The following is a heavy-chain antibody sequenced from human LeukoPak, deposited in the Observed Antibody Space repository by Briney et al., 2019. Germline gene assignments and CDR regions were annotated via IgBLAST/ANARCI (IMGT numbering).Heavy chain of an antibody. D-gene: IGHD3-22*01. CDR1: GGSISSYY. CDR3: ARTPSYYDSSGLYYLDY. Sequence: SGTLSLTCTVSGGSISSYYWSWIRQPAGKGLEWIGRIYTSGSTNYNPSLKSRVTMSVDTSKNQFSLKLSSVTAADTAVYYCARTPSYYDSSGLYYLDYWGQGTLVTVSS. CDR2: IYTSGST. V-gene: IGHV4-4*07. J-gene: IGHJ4*02.